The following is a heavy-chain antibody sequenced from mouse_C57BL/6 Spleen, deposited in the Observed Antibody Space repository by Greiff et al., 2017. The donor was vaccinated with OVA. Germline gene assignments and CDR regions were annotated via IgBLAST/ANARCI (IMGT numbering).Heavy chain of an antibody. CDR2: IYPGDGDT. Sequence: VQLQESGAELVKPGASVKISCKASGYAFSSYWMNWVKQRPGKGLEWIGQIYPGDGDTNYNGKFKGKATLTADKSSSTAYMQLSSLTSEDSAVYFCARMGYGNSPYWYFDVWGTGTTVTVSS. D-gene: IGHD2-1*01. CDR3: ARMGYGNSPYWYFDV. J-gene: IGHJ1*03. CDR1: GYAFSSYW. V-gene: IGHV1-80*01.